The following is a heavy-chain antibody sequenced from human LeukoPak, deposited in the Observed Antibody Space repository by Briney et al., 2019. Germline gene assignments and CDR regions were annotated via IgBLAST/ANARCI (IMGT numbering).Heavy chain of an antibody. CDR1: GFTFNRNW. CDR3: ASRNYGSSPFDY. V-gene: IGHV3-74*01. D-gene: IGHD4-17*01. J-gene: IGHJ4*02. CDR2: ISTDGSNT. Sequence: GGSLRLSCAASGFTFNRNWMNWVRQAPGKGLVWVSRISTDGSNTNYADSVKGRFTISRDNAKNTLYLQMDSLTAEDTAVYYCASRNYGSSPFDYWGQGTLVTVSS.